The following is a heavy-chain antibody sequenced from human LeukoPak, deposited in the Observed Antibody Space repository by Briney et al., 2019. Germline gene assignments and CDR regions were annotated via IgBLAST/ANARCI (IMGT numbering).Heavy chain of an antibody. CDR3: ARQEGYFDTSGFFHY. V-gene: IGHV4-39*01. J-gene: IGHJ4*02. CDR1: GGSISSSTNH. CDR2: IYYSGGST. D-gene: IGHD3-22*01. Sequence: SETLSLTCTVSGGSISSSTNHWGWIRQPPGKGLEWIGSIYYSGGSTYYNPSLESRVTISVDTSKSQFSLKLSSATAADTAVYYCARQEGYFDTSGFFHYWGQGTLVTVSS.